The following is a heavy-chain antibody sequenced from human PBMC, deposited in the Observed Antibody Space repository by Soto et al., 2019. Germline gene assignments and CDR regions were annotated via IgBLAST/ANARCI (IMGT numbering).Heavy chain of an antibody. V-gene: IGHV3-21*06. J-gene: IGHJ4*02. CDR1: GFTFSRYS. CDR3: ARVAY. CDR2: ISSASNDI. Sequence: GGSLRLACTAAGFTFSRYSMNWVRQAPGKGLEWVASISSASNDITYGDSVKGRFIISRDNAKNSLFLQTNDLRREDKALYYCARVAYWGQGTLVTVSS.